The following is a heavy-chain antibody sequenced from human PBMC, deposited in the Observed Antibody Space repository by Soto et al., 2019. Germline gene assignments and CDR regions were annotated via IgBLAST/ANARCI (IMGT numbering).Heavy chain of an antibody. CDR3: ARDFLRAPRGALDV. D-gene: IGHD3-10*01. Sequence: GGSLRLSCAASGFTFSIFAIHWVRQAPGKGLEWVAVTSYDGSEKYYADSVKGRFTIPRDNSKNTLFLQMNSLRVEDTAFYFCARDFLRAPRGALDVWGQGTTVTVSS. J-gene: IGHJ6*02. CDR2: TSYDGSEK. V-gene: IGHV3-30-3*01. CDR1: GFTFSIFA.